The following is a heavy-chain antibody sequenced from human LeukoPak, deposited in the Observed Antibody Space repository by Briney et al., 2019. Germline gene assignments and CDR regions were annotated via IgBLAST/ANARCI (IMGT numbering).Heavy chain of an antibody. CDR1: GFTFRSYA. D-gene: IGHD3-22*01. Sequence: GGSPRLSCAASGFTFRSYAMSWVRQAPGKGLEWVSAISGSGGSTYYADSVKGRFTISRDNSKNTLYLQMNSLRAEDTAVYYCAKSGVVVITPFDYWGQGTLVTVSS. V-gene: IGHV3-23*01. CDR2: ISGSGGST. CDR3: AKSGVVVITPFDY. J-gene: IGHJ4*02.